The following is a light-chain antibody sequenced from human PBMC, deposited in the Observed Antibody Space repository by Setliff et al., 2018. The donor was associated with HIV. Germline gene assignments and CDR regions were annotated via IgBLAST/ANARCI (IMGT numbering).Light chain of an antibody. Sequence: QSALAQPPSASGSPGQSLTISCTGTSSDVGGYNYVSWYQQHPGKAPKLMIYKVNKRPSGVPDRFSGSKSGNTASLTVSGLQAEDEADYYCSSYAGSNNYVFGIGTKVTVL. V-gene: IGLV2-8*01. CDR3: SSYAGSNNYV. CDR1: SSDVGGYNY. CDR2: KVN. J-gene: IGLJ1*01.